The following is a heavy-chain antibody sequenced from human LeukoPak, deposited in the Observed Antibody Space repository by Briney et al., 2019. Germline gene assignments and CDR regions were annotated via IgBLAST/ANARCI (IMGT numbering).Heavy chain of an antibody. CDR3: ARARPDGSSYFDY. V-gene: IGHV3-74*01. CDR1: GFTYSNHW. J-gene: IGHJ4*02. CDR2: IHRDGTTT. Sequence: GGSLRLSCAASGFTYSNHWMHWVCQVPGEGLVWVSRIHRDGTTTNYADSVKGRFTISRDNARDTLFLQMNNLRVEDTAFYYCARARPDGSSYFDYWGQGILVTVSS.